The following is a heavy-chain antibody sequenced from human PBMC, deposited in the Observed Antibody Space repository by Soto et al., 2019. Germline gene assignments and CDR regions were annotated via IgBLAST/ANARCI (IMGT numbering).Heavy chain of an antibody. V-gene: IGHV4-4*07. CDR2: IYTSGST. CDR3: ARTVGAAYYFDF. CDR1: GGSISSYY. Sequence: EALSLPPTVSGGSISSYYWWWVRLPAGKGLGWIGRIYTSGSTNYTPSTQSRVTMSTDTSNNHFSLNLKSVTAADTAVYYCARTVGAAYYFDFWGQGALVTVSS. J-gene: IGHJ4*02. D-gene: IGHD1-26*01.